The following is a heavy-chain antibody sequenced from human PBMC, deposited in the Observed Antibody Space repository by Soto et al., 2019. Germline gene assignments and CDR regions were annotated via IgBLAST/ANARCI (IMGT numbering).Heavy chain of an antibody. Sequence: GGSLRLSCAASGFTFSSYAMHWVRQAPGKGLEWVAVISYDGSNKYYADSVKGRFTISRDNSKNTLYLQMNSLRAEDTAVYYCARDPRKGVQLLMNYDAFDIWGQGTMVTVSS. V-gene: IGHV3-30-3*01. CDR1: GFTFSSYA. J-gene: IGHJ3*02. D-gene: IGHD2-2*01. CDR3: ARDPRKGVQLLMNYDAFDI. CDR2: ISYDGSNK.